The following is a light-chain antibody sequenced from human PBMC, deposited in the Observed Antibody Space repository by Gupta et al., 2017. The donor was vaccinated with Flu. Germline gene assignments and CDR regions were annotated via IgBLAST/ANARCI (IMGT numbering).Light chain of an antibody. CDR3: AAWDDSLSVV. V-gene: IGLV1-47*01. CDR1: RSNIGSNY. J-gene: IGLJ3*02. Sequence: GSRSNIGSNYVDWYQQLPGAAPKLLIYRNNQRPSGVPDRFSGSKSGTSASLAISGLRSDDEADYYCAAWDDSLSVVFGGGTKLTVL. CDR2: RNN.